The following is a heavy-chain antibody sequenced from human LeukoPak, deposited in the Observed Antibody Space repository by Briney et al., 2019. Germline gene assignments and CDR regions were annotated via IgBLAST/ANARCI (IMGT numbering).Heavy chain of an antibody. CDR3: ASEYYDATNYFDY. D-gene: IGHD3-3*01. J-gene: IGHJ4*02. V-gene: IGHV4-61*02. CDR1: GGSISSGSYY. CDR2: IYTSGST. Sequence: TLSLTCTVSGGSISSGSYYWSWIRQPAGKGLEWIGRIYTSGSTNYNPSLKSRVTISVDTSKNQFSLKLSSVTAANTAVYYCASEYYDATNYFDYWGQGTLVTVSS.